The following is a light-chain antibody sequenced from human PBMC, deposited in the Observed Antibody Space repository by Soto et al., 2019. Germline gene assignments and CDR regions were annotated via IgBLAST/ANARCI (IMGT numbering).Light chain of an antibody. J-gene: IGKJ1*01. V-gene: IGKV3-20*01. Sequence: EIVLTQSPATQSLSPGARATLSGRASQSVSSSYLAWYQQKPGQAPRLLIYGASSRATGIPDRFSGSGSGTDFTLTISRLEPEDFAVYYCQQYGNSPKTFGQGTKVDIK. CDR3: QQYGNSPKT. CDR1: QSVSSSY. CDR2: GAS.